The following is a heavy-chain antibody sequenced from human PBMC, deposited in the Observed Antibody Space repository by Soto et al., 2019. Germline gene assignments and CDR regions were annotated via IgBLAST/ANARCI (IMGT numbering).Heavy chain of an antibody. CDR3: ASRNNRGELNI. Sequence: QVQLLQSGAEVKKPGASVKVSCKASSSAFFNYGYCWVRQAPGQGLEWLGCISAYDGKTDYAPQLQARFSTTTDASTTMSSMELRSLRPDDTAVYYCASRNNRGELNIWGQGTMVTVSA. V-gene: IGHV1-18*01. D-gene: IGHD1-7*01. CDR2: ISAYDGKT. J-gene: IGHJ3*02. CDR1: SSAFFNYG.